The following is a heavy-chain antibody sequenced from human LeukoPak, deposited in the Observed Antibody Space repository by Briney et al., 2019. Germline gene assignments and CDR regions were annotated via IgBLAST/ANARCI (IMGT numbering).Heavy chain of an antibody. D-gene: IGHD3-10*01. Sequence: SETLSLTCSVSGGTLGGYYWNWVRQSAGKGLEWIGRIYKSGSTNYNPSLKSRVTISIDKSNNQFSLILRSVTAADTAVYYCARGGYYGSGSYSAYGYYYIDVWGKGTTVTVAS. J-gene: IGHJ6*03. V-gene: IGHV4-4*07. CDR3: ARGGYYGSGSYSAYGYYYIDV. CDR2: IYKSGST. CDR1: GGTLGGYY.